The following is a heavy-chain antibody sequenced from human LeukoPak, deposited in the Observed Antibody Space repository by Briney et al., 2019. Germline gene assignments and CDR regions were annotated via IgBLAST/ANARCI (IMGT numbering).Heavy chain of an antibody. Sequence: SDTLSLTCAVYGGSFSGFYWSWIRHVPGKGLEWIGEINYTGSTSYNPSLKSRVTISVDTSQNQFFLLLTSVTAADTAVYYCARVLTGYFLPFDYWVQGTLVTVSS. V-gene: IGHV4-34*01. CDR1: GGSFSGFY. D-gene: IGHD3-9*01. J-gene: IGHJ4*02. CDR3: ARVLTGYFLPFDY. CDR2: INYTGST.